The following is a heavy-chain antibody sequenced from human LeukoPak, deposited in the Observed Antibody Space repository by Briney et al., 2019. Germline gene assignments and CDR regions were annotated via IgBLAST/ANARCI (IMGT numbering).Heavy chain of an antibody. Sequence: PSVRLSCKASEYTFTGYYMHWVRQAPGQGLEWIGWINPNSGGTKYAQKFQGRVTMTSDTSISTVYMELRSLTSDDTALYYCASPDYYGPGSYQFDRWGQGSLVTVSS. D-gene: IGHD3-10*01. J-gene: IGHJ5*02. V-gene: IGHV1-2*02. CDR3: ASPDYYGPGSYQFDR. CDR2: INPNSGGT. CDR1: EYTFTGYY.